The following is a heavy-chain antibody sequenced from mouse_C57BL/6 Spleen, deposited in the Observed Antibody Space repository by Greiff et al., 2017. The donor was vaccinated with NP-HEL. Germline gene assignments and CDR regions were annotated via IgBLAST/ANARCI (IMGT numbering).Heavy chain of an antibody. Sequence: DVKLVESGGGLVKPGGSLKLSCAASGFTFSSYTMSWVRQTPEKRLEWVATISGGGGNTYYPDSVKGRFTISRDNAKNTLYLQMSSLRSEDTALYYCARQDDSYFDVWGTGTTVTVSS. V-gene: IGHV5-9*01. CDR2: ISGGGGNT. CDR3: ARQDDSYFDV. J-gene: IGHJ1*03. CDR1: GFTFSSYT.